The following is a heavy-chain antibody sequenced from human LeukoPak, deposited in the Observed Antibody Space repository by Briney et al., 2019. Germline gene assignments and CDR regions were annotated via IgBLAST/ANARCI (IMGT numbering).Heavy chain of an antibody. V-gene: IGHV3-21*01. J-gene: IGHJ4*02. Sequence: GGSLRLSCAASGFTFTNYNMNWVRQAPGKGLEWVPSISSSSSYIYYADSVKGRFTISRDDAKNSLYLQMNSLRAEDTAVYYCAREYYDGGNSGYYYVELYYFDYWGQGNLVTVSS. D-gene: IGHD3-22*01. CDR3: AREYYDGGNSGYYYVELYYFDY. CDR2: ISSSSSYI. CDR1: GFTFTNYN.